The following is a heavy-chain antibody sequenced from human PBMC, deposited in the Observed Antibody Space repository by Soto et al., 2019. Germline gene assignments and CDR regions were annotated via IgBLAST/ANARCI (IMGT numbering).Heavy chain of an antibody. CDR3: ARDLDSSSWYSFMDNWFDP. CDR2: ISAYNGNT. J-gene: IGHJ5*02. D-gene: IGHD6-13*01. Sequence: ASVKVSCKASGYTFTSYGISWVRQAPGQGLEWMGWISAYNGNTNYAQKLQGRVTMTTDTSTSTAYMGLRSLRSDDTAVYYCARDLDSSSWYSFMDNWFDPWGQGTLVTVSS. V-gene: IGHV1-18*01. CDR1: GYTFTSYG.